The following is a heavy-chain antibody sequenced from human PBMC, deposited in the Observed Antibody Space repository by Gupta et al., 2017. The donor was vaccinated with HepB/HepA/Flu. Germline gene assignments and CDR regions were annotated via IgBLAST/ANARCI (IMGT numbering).Heavy chain of an antibody. CDR2: IKYSGST. J-gene: IGHJ6*03. Sequence: QVQLQESGPRLVKPSKTLSLTCTVSGGSVGSGSYHWSWIRQPPGKGLEWIGYIKYSGSTDYNPSPKSRVTRSRDTSRNEVSLKLTSWTAADTAVYYCARGPREGPWSGDLVYYYHYYMDVWGKGTTVTVSS. V-gene: IGHV4-61*01. CDR3: ARGPREGPWSGDLVYYYHYYMDV. D-gene: IGHD3-10*01. CDR1: GGSVGSGSYH.